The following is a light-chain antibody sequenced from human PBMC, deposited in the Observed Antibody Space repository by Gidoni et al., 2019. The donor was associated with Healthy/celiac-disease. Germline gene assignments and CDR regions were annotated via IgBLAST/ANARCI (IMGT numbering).Light chain of an antibody. J-gene: IGKJ3*01. Sequence: DIQLTQSPSFLSASVGDRVTITCRASQGISSYLAWYQQKQGKAPKLLIYAASTLQSGVPSRFSGSGSGTEFTLTISSLQPEDFATYYCQQLNSYPPFTFXPXTKVDIK. CDR2: AAS. CDR3: QQLNSYPPFT. CDR1: QGISSY. V-gene: IGKV1-9*01.